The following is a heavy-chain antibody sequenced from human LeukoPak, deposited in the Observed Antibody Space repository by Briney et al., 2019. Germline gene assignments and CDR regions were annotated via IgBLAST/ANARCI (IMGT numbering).Heavy chain of an antibody. Sequence: SETLSLTCAVYGGSFSGYYWCWIRQPPGKGLEWIGEINHSGSTNYNPSLKSRVTISVDTSKNQFSLKLSSVTAADTAVYYCARGRLGIHYFDYWGQGTLVTVSS. CDR1: GGSFSGYY. CDR3: ARGRLGIHYFDY. J-gene: IGHJ4*02. CDR2: INHSGST. D-gene: IGHD5-18*01. V-gene: IGHV4-34*01.